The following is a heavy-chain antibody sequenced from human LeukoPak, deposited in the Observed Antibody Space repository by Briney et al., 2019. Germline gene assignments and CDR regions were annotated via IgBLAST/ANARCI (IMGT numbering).Heavy chain of an antibody. V-gene: IGHV3-43*02. CDR2: ISGDGGST. D-gene: IGHD1-26*01. J-gene: IGHJ3*02. Sequence: GGSLRLPCAASGFTFDDYVMHWVRHAPGKGLEWVSLISGDGGSTYYADSVKGRFTISRDNSKNSLYLQMNSLRTEDTALYYCVKVWQPGRSYAFDIWGQGTMVTVSS. CDR1: GFTFDDYV. CDR3: VKVWQPGRSYAFDI.